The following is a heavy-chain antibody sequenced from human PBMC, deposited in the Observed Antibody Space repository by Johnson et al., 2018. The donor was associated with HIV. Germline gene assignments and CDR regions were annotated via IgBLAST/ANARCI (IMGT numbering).Heavy chain of an antibody. CDR2: IYSGGST. CDR1: GFTVSSNY. V-gene: IGHV3-53*01. CDR3: ARDHWDWVGATDAFDI. D-gene: IGHD1-26*01. J-gene: IGHJ3*02. Sequence: VHLVESGGGLIQPGGSLRLSCAASGFTVSSNYMSWVRQAPGKGLEWVSVIYSGGSTYYADSVKGRFTISRDNSKNTLYLQMNSLRAEDTAVYYCARDHWDWVGATDAFDIWGQGTMVTVS.